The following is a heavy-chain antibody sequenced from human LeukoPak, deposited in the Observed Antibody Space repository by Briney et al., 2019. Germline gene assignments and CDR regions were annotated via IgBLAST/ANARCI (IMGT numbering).Heavy chain of an antibody. J-gene: IGHJ4*02. Sequence: GGSLRLSCVASGFTFSTYWMSWVRPAPGKWLEWVATIKQEGGENYYVDFAKGRFTISRDNAENSLYMQMNSLRAEDTAVSYCARDFFVRVVITLWGQGNLVTVSS. CDR1: GFTFSTYW. V-gene: IGHV3-7*01. CDR2: IKQEGGEN. D-gene: IGHD3-10*02. CDR3: ARDFFVRVVITL.